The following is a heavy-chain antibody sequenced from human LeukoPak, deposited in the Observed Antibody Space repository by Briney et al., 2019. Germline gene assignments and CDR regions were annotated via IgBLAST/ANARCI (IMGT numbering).Heavy chain of an antibody. CDR1: GFTFSSYG. V-gene: IGHV3-30*18. J-gene: IGHJ4*02. Sequence: PGGSLRLSCAASGFTFSSYGMHWVRQAPGKGLGWVAVISYDGSNKYYADSVKGRFTISRDNSKNTLYLQMNGLRAEDTSVYYCAKDRDIVVVPGGIRQGFDYWGQGTLVTVSS. D-gene: IGHD2-2*01. CDR2: ISYDGSNK. CDR3: AKDRDIVVVPGGIRQGFDY.